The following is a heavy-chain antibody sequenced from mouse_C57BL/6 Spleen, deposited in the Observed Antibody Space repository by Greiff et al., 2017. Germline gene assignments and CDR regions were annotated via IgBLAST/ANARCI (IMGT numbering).Heavy chain of an antibody. Sequence: QVQLQQSGAELVRPGTSVKVSCKASGYAFTNYLLEWVKQRPGQGLEWIGVINPGSGGTNYNEKFKGKATLAAAKSSSTAYLQLSSLTSEDSAVYFCANGNPYYAMDYWGQGTSVTVSA. D-gene: IGHD2-1*01. CDR3: ANGNPYYAMDY. V-gene: IGHV1-54*01. CDR1: GYAFTNYL. CDR2: INPGSGGT. J-gene: IGHJ4*01.